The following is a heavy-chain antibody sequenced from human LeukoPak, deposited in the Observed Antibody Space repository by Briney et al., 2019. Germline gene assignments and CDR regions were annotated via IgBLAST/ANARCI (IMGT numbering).Heavy chain of an antibody. V-gene: IGHV3-33*01. CDR1: GFTFSSYG. CDR3: ARVGARGYGSGSYFNYYYYGMDV. CDR2: IWYDGSNK. D-gene: IGHD3-10*01. Sequence: GGSLRLSCAASGFTFSSYGMHWVRQAPGKGLEWVAVIWYDGSNKYYADSVKGRFTISRDNPKNTLYLQMNSLRAEDTAVYYCARVGARGYGSGSYFNYYYYGMDVWGKGTTVTVSS. J-gene: IGHJ6*04.